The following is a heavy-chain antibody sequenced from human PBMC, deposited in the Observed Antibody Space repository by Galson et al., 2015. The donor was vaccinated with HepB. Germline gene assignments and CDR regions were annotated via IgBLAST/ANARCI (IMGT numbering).Heavy chain of an antibody. D-gene: IGHD3-9*01. V-gene: IGHV3-9*01. CDR2: ISWNSGRI. Sequence: SLRLSCAASGFTFDDYAMHWVRQAPGKGLEWVSGISWNSGRIGYADSVKGRFTISRDNAKNALYLQMNSLSAEDTALYYCAKDIAYDILTGYEVWGQGTLVTVSS. CDR3: AKDIAYDILTGYEV. J-gene: IGHJ4*02. CDR1: GFTFDDYA.